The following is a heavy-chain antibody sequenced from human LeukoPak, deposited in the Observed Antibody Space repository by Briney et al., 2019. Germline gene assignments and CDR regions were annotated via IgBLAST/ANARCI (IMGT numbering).Heavy chain of an antibody. CDR1: GFPFSSYW. J-gene: IGHJ3*02. D-gene: IGHD5-18*01. CDR3: AKDRGYSYGFDAFDI. Sequence: GGSLRLSCVASGFPFSSYWMTWVRQAPGKGLEWVANIKQDGSKKSYVDSVKGRFTISRDNSKNTLYLQMNSLRAEDTAVYYCAKDRGYSYGFDAFDIWGQGTMVTVSS. CDR2: IKQDGSKK. V-gene: IGHV3-7*03.